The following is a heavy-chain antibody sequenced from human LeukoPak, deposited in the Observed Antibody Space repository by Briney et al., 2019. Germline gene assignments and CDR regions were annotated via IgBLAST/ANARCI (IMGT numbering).Heavy chain of an antibody. J-gene: IGHJ3*02. CDR2: IYYSGST. Sequence: SQTLSLTCTVSGGSISSGGYYWSWIRQHPGKGLEWIGYIYYSGSTYYNPSLKSRVTISVDTSKNQFSLKLSSVTAADTAVYYCVRDLVSGYGDYALRGMAFAIWGQGTMVTVSS. D-gene: IGHD4-17*01. V-gene: IGHV4-31*03. CDR3: VRDLVSGYGDYALRGMAFAI. CDR1: GGSISSGGYY.